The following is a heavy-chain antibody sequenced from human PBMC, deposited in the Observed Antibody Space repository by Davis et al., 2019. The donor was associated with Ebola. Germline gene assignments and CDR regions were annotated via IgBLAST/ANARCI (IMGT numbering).Heavy chain of an antibody. CDR3: ARDRRNCGGDCYTAFDI. D-gene: IGHD2-21*02. Sequence: GESLKISCKGSGYTFTGYHMHWVRQAPGQGLEWMGWINPNSGGTHYAQKFQGRVTMTRDTSISTAYMELSSLRSDDTAVYYCARDRRNCGGDCYTAFDIWGQGTMVTVSS. J-gene: IGHJ3*02. CDR2: INPNSGGT. V-gene: IGHV1-2*02. CDR1: GYTFTGYH.